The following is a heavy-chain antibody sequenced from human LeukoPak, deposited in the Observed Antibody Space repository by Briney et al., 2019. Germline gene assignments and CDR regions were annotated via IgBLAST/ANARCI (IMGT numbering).Heavy chain of an antibody. CDR1: GLTFSSYV. Sequence: QAGGSLRLSCAASGLTFSSYVMSWVRQAPGKGLEWVSTITGSGGTTYYADSVKGRFTISRDNSKNTLYLQMNSLRAEDTAVYYCARAGRSTSQCCWYGMDVWGQGTTVTVSS. V-gene: IGHV3-23*01. CDR2: ITGSGGTT. D-gene: IGHD2-2*01. CDR3: ARAGRSTSQCCWYGMDV. J-gene: IGHJ6*02.